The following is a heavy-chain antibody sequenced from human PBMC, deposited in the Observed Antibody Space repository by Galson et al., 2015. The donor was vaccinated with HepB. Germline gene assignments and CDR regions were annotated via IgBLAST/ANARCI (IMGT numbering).Heavy chain of an antibody. CDR2: IYPGDSDT. Sequence: QSGAEVKKPGESLKISCKGSGYSFTSYWIGWVRQMPGKGLEWMGIIYPGDSDTRYSPSFQGQVTISADKSISTAYLQWSSLKASDTAMYYCARHISAIAVAGAPFDYWGQGTLVTVSS. V-gene: IGHV5-51*01. J-gene: IGHJ4*02. D-gene: IGHD6-19*01. CDR1: GYSFTSYW. CDR3: ARHISAIAVAGAPFDY.